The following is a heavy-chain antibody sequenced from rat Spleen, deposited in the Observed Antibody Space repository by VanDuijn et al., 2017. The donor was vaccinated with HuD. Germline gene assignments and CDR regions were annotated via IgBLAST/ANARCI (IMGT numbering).Heavy chain of an antibody. CDR2: ISYDGSST. J-gene: IGHJ2*01. CDR3: ARHSPIIRGTRYFDY. CDR1: GFTFSDYY. Sequence: EVQLVESGGGLVQPGRSMKLSCVVSGFTFSDYYMAWVRQAPTKGLEWVATISYDGSSTYYRDSVKGRFTISRDNAKSTLYLQMDSLRSEDTATYYCARHSPIIRGTRYFDYWGQGVMVTVSS. D-gene: IGHD4-3*01. V-gene: IGHV5-7*01.